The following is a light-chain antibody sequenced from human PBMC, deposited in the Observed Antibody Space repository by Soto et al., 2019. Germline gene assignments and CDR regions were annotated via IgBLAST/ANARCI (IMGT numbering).Light chain of an antibody. CDR3: SSYAGSQIFVV. J-gene: IGLJ3*02. CDR1: SSDVGGYNY. CDR2: EVT. Sequence: QSVLTQPPSASGSPGQSVTISCTGTSSDVGGYNYVSWYQQHPGKAPKLIIYEVTERPSGVPDRFSGSKSGNTASLTVSGLQSEDEADYYCSSYAGSQIFVVFGGGTQLTVL. V-gene: IGLV2-8*01.